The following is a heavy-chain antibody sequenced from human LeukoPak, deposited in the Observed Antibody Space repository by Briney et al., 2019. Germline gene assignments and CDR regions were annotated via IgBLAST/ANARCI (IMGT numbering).Heavy chain of an antibody. Sequence: GGSLRLSCAASGFTFSSYAMSWVRQAPGKGLEWVSAISGSGGSTYYADSVKGRFTISRDNSKNTLYLQMNSLRAEDTAVYYCAKPYEVLVPAAIPPSNWFDPWGQGTLVTVSS. CDR2: ISGSGGST. J-gene: IGHJ5*02. V-gene: IGHV3-23*01. D-gene: IGHD2-2*02. CDR3: AKPYEVLVPAAIPPSNWFDP. CDR1: GFTFSSYA.